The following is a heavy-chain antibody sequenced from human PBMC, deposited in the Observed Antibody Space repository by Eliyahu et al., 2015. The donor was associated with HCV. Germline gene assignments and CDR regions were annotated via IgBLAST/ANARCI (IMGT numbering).Heavy chain of an antibody. CDR2: IHYRGGP. CDR3: ASGGGGIAVTGTGGWFDP. CDR1: GASIXSXY. J-gene: IGHJ5*02. D-gene: IGHD6-19*01. V-gene: IGHV4-59*01. Sequence: QVQLQESGPGLVKPSETLSLTCTVSGASIXSXYWSWXRQPPGKGLEWIGYIHYRGGPNYNPSLKXRVTISVDTSKNQFSLNVTSVTAADTAVYFCASGGGGIAVTGTGGWFDPWGQGTLVTVSS.